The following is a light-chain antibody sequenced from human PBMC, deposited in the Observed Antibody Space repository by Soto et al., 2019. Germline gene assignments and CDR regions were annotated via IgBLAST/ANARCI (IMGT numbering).Light chain of an antibody. CDR1: QGIGDY. J-gene: IGKJ1*01. Sequence: DIQMTQSPSSLSASVGDRVTITCRASQGIGDYLAWYQQKPGKVPKLLIFAVSALQSGVPSRFSGSGSGTDFTLTISSVQPEDVAIYYCQKYDSAHPWTFGQGTRVAIK. CDR3: QKYDSAHPWT. CDR2: AVS. V-gene: IGKV1-27*01.